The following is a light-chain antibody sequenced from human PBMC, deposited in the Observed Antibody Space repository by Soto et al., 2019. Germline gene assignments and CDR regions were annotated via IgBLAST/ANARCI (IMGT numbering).Light chain of an antibody. V-gene: IGKV1-6*02. J-gene: IGKJ4*01. CDR1: QFNRND. CDR3: LQDYTYPLT. CDR2: AAS. Sequence: ATQMTQSPSSLSASVGARVTITCRASQFNRNDLGWYQQKPGKAPKLLIFAASKLQSGVPSRFSGSGSGTDFTLTISSLQPEDFATYYCLQDYTYPLTFGGGTRVEIK.